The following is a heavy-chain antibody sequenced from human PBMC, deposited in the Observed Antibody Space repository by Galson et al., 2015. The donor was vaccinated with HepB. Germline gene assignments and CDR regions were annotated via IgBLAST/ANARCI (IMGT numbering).Heavy chain of an antibody. J-gene: IGHJ4*02. V-gene: IGHV3-23*01. CDR1: GFSFSSFD. CDR2: ISAATGRT. D-gene: IGHD6-13*01. CDR3: AKDGRWYESDY. Sequence: SLRLSCAASGFSFSSFDMTWVRQAPGKGLEWVSSISAATGRTYYADSVRGRSAISRDNSKNTLYLQMNSLRAEDTGVYYCAKDGRWYESDYWGQGTLVTVSS.